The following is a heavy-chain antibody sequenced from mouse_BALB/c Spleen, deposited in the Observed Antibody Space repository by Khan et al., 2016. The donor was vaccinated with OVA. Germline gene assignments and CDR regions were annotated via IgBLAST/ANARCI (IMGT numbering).Heavy chain of an antibody. V-gene: IGHV9-3-1*01. Sequence: QIQLVQSGPELKKPGETVQISCKASGFTFTNYGMNWVRQAPGKGLKWMGWINTYTGEPTFTDDFKGRFAFSLETSASTAYLQINSLKNEDTAKYCWAIVCYNGTMDFWGQGTSVTVSS. D-gene: IGHD6-1*01. J-gene: IGHJ4*01. CDR1: GFTFTNYG. CDR3: AIVCYNGTMDF. CDR2: INTYTGEP.